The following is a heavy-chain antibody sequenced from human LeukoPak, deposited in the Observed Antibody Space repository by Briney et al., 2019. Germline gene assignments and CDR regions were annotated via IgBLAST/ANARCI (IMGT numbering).Heavy chain of an antibody. V-gene: IGHV3-53*01. CDR2: IYSGSDT. CDR3: AKTVVAARSYWFDP. CDR1: GFTFITNY. Sequence: PGSSLRLSTAASGFTFITNYISCGRQAPGKGLEGVSAIYSGSDTSYAESVKGRFTISRDNSKNTLYLQMNSLRAEDTAVYYCAKTVVAARSYWFDPWGQGTLVTVSS. J-gene: IGHJ5*02. D-gene: IGHD2-15*01.